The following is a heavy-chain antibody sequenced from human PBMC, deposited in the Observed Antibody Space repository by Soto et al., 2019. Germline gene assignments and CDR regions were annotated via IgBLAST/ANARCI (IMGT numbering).Heavy chain of an antibody. J-gene: IGHJ4*02. CDR3: ARVPLGDSSSHYLDF. V-gene: IGHV4-61*01. CDR1: GGSVSSGSFY. D-gene: IGHD6-6*01. CDR2: IYDNRTF. Sequence: SETLSLTCTVSGGSVSSGSFYWSWIRQPPGKGLEWIGFIYDNRTFNYNASLKSRVTISVDTSKHQFSLKLSSVTAADTAVYYCARVPLGDSSSHYLDFWGQGALVTVSS.